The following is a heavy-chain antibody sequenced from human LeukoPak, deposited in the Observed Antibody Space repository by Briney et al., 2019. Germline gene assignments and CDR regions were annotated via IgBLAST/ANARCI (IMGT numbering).Heavy chain of an antibody. J-gene: IGHJ2*01. CDR2: IQQDGIKK. Sequence: GGSLRLSCAASGFTFSTYWMSWVRQAPGKGLEWVANIQQDGIKKYYVDSVEGRFTISRENAKNSLFLQMSSLRADDTAVYYCARDRDWYFDLWGRGTLVTVSS. CDR1: GFTFSTYW. V-gene: IGHV3-7*01. D-gene: IGHD3-10*01. CDR3: ARDRDWYFDL.